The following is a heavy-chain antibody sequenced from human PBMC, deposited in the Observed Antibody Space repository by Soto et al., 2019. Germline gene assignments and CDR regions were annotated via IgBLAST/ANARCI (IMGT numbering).Heavy chain of an antibody. V-gene: IGHV3-11*01. Sequence: QVQLVESGGGLVKPGGSLRLSCAASGFTFSDYYMSWIRQAPGKGLEWVSYISSSGSTIYYADSVKGRFTISRDNAKNSLYLQMNSLRAEDTAVYYCAREPYPRGIVVVPAAIREDYYYYMDVWGKGTTVTVSS. J-gene: IGHJ6*03. D-gene: IGHD2-2*01. CDR3: AREPYPRGIVVVPAAIREDYYYYMDV. CDR2: ISSSGSTI. CDR1: GFTFSDYY.